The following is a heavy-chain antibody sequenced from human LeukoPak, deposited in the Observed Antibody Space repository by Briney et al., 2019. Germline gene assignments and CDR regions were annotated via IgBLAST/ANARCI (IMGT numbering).Heavy chain of an antibody. D-gene: IGHD6-13*01. J-gene: IGHJ4*02. CDR2: ISSSGGST. CDR1: GFTFSSYG. CDR3: AKVFYPAAGTGRVDFPFDY. Sequence: PGESLRLSCAASGFTFSSYGMSWVRQAPGKGLEWVSSISSSGGSTYYADSVKGRFTISRDNSKTTLYLQMNSLRAEDTAVYYCAKVFYPAAGTGRVDFPFDYWGQGTLVTVSS. V-gene: IGHV3-23*01.